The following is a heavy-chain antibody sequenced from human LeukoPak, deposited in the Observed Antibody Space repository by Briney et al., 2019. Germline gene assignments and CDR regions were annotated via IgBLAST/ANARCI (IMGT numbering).Heavy chain of an antibody. CDR3: AKDESGSYHTSSYFDY. CDR2: IKQDGSEK. Sequence: GGSWRLPCAASGFTFISNWWSWFGRAPGKGRQWWANIKQDGSEKYYVDSVKGRFTISRDNAKNSLYLQMNSLRAEDTALYYCAKDESGSYHTSSYFDYWGQGTLVTVSS. V-gene: IGHV3-7*03. J-gene: IGHJ4*02. CDR1: GFTFISNW. D-gene: IGHD1-26*01.